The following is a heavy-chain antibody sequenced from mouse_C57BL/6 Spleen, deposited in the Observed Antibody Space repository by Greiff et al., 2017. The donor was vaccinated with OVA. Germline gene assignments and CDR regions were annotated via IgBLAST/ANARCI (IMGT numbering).Heavy chain of an antibody. J-gene: IGHJ2*01. CDR2: IWSGGST. Sequence: QVQLQQSGPGLVQPSQSLSITCTVSGFSLTSYGVHWVRQSPGKGLAWLGVIWSGGSTDYNAAFISRLSISKDNSKSQFFFKMNSLQADDTAIYYCARMRRDGGFDYWGQGTTLTVSS. CDR3: ARMRRDGGFDY. CDR1: GFSLTSYG. V-gene: IGHV2-2*01.